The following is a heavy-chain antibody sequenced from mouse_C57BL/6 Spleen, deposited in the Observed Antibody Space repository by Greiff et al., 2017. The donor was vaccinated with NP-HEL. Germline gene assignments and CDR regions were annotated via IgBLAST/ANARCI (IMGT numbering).Heavy chain of an antibody. Sequence: QVQLQQSGAELVKPGASVKLSCKASGYTFTSYWMHWVKQRPGQGLEWIGMIHPNSGSTNYNEKFKSKATLTVDKSSSTAYMQLSSLTSEDSAVYYCARRGYGSSYVDWGQGTTLTVSS. CDR3: ARRGYGSSYVD. J-gene: IGHJ2*01. D-gene: IGHD1-1*01. CDR2: IHPNSGST. CDR1: GYTFTSYW. V-gene: IGHV1-64*01.